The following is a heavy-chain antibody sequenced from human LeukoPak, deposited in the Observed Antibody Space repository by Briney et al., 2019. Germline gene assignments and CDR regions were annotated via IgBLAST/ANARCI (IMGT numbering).Heavy chain of an antibody. CDR1: GFTFSTYA. CDR3: VKGLYSGSSHFDY. V-gene: IGHV3-64D*09. D-gene: IGHD1-26*01. CDR2: ISTSGGGT. J-gene: IGHJ4*02. Sequence: GGSLRLPCSASGFTFSTYAMHWVRQAPGKGLEYVSAISTSGGGTSYADSVKGRFTISRDNSKNTLYLQMSSLRAEDTAVYYCVKGLYSGSSHFDYWGQGTLVTVSS.